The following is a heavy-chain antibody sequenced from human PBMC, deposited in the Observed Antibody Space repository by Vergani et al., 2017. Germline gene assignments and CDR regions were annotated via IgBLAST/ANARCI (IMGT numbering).Heavy chain of an antibody. CDR1: GCTFSSYA. D-gene: IGHD3-3*01. J-gene: IGHJ4*02. CDR2: ISYDGSNK. CDR3: AGDSDFWSGYYTLGY. Sequence: QVQLVESGGGVVQPGRSLRLSCAASGCTFSSYAMHWVRQAPGKGLERVAVISYDGSNKYYADSVKGRFTISRDNSKNTLYLQMNSLRAEDTAVYYCAGDSDFWSGYYTLGYWGQGTLVTVSS. V-gene: IGHV3-30-3*01.